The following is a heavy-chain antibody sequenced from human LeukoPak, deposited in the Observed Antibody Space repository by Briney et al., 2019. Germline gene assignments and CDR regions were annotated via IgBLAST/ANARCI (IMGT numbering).Heavy chain of an antibody. CDR1: GGSFSGYY. Sequence: SETLPLTCAVYGGSFSGYYWSWIRQPPGKGLEWIGEINHRGSTNYNPSLKSRVTISVDTSRNQFYLKLSYVTAADTAVYYCARGKGRRVVAFDYWGQGTLVTVSS. D-gene: IGHD3-22*01. V-gene: IGHV4-34*01. J-gene: IGHJ4*02. CDR2: INHRGST. CDR3: ARGKGRRVVAFDY.